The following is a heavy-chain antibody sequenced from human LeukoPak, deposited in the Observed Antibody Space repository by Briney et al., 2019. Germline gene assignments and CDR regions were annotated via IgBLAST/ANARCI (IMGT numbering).Heavy chain of an antibody. CDR2: IWYDGSNK. V-gene: IGHV3-33*01. D-gene: IGHD3-22*01. Sequence: PGGSLRLSCAASGFTFSSYGMHWVRQAPGKGLEWVAVIWYDGSNKYYADSVKGRFTISRDNSKNTLYLQMNSLRAEDTAVYYCARERVDSSGYSFDYWGQGTLVTVSS. CDR3: ARERVDSSGYSFDY. CDR1: GFTFSSYG. J-gene: IGHJ4*02.